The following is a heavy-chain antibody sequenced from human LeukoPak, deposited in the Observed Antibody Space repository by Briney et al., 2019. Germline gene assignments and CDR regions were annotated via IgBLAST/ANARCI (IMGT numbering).Heavy chain of an antibody. J-gene: IGHJ3*01. CDR1: GFTSTSYS. CDR3: ARAAHYYDSGGFLPEAFDV. D-gene: IGHD3-22*01. V-gene: IGHV3-48*04. CDR2: ITSTSSTI. Sequence: GSLRLSCAASGFTSTSYSINWVRQAPGKGLEWVSYITSTSSTIYYADSVKGRFTISRDNARNSLYLQMNSLRAEDTAVYYCARAAHYYDSGGFLPEAFDVWGQGTMVTVSS.